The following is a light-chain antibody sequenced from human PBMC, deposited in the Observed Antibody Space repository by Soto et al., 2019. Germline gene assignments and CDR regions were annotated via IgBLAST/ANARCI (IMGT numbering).Light chain of an antibody. CDR2: QTS. J-gene: IGKJ1*01. Sequence: EIVLTQSPATLSSFPGDRVTLSCRASQYINTRLAWYQHRPGQAPRLLIYQTSLRAAGIPARFSASGSRTAFTLTISDVQPGDFALMDCHQRQSWPRTFGQRTKVDI. V-gene: IGKV3-11*01. CDR1: QYINTR. CDR3: HQRQSWPRT.